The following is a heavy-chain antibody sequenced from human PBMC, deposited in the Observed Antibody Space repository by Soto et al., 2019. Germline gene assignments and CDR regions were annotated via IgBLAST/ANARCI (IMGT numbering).Heavy chain of an antibody. CDR2: IIPIFGTA. J-gene: IGHJ3*02. CDR1: VGTFSSYV. CDR3: ARLESPGDAFDI. D-gene: IGHD3-3*01. Sequence: GASVKVSCKASVGTFSSYVISWVRQAPGQGLEWMGGIIPIFGTANYAQKFQGRVTITADESTSTAYMELSSLRSEDTAVYYCARLESPGDAFDIWGQGTMVTVSS. V-gene: IGHV1-69*13.